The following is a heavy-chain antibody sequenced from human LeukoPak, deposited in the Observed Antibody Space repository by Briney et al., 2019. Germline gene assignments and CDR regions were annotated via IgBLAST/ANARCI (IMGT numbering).Heavy chain of an antibody. CDR2: IYSSGNT. D-gene: IGHD1-26*01. CDR3: ATTESYYRDSLLEY. J-gene: IGHJ4*02. V-gene: IGHV4-4*07. CDR1: GGSISNYY. Sequence: SETLSLTCIVSGGSISNYYCNWIRQSAGKGLEWIGRIYSSGNTNYNPSLKSRVTMSVDTSRKQFSMKLSSVTAADTAVYYCATTESYYRDSLLEYWGQGTLVTVSS.